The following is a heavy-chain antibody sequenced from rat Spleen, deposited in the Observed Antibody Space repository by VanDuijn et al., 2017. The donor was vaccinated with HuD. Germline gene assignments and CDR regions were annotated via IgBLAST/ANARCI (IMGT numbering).Heavy chain of an antibody. D-gene: IGHD2-1*01. CDR2: ISPTGGST. CDR1: GFTFSDYN. J-gene: IGHJ2*01. CDR3: STHIPSTSPFDY. V-gene: IGHV5S10*01. Sequence: EVQLVESGGGLVQPGRSLKLSCAASGFTFSDYNMAWVRQAPKKGLEWVASISPTGGSTSYRDSVKGRFTISRDNAKSTLYLQLDSLTSEDTATYYGSTHIPSTSPFDYWGQVVMVTVSS.